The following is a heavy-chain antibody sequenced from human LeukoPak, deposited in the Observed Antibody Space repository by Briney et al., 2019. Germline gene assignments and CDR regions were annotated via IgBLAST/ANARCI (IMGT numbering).Heavy chain of an antibody. D-gene: IGHD4-17*01. Sequence: PSETLSLTCVVYGGSFSGYYWSWIRQPPGKGLEWIGEINHSGSTNYNPSLKSRVTISVDTSKNQFSLKLSSVTAADTAVYYCASGGMTTGTFWGQGTLVTVSS. J-gene: IGHJ4*02. CDR1: GGSFSGYY. CDR2: INHSGST. CDR3: ASGGMTTGTF. V-gene: IGHV4-34*01.